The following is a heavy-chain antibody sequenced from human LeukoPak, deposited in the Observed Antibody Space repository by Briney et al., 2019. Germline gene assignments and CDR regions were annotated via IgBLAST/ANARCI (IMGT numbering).Heavy chain of an antibody. CDR1: GNTFTDYY. D-gene: IGHD2-15*01. CDR3: ARSIPSYCSGGSCYPPFDY. CDR2: IKSNSGGT. J-gene: IGHJ4*02. Sequence: GASVKVSCKASGNTFTDYYMHWVRQAPGQGLEWMGWIKSNSGGTNYAQKFQGWVTMTRDTSISTAYMELSRLRSDDTAVYYCARSIPSYCSGGSCYPPFDYWGQGTLVTVSS. V-gene: IGHV1-2*04.